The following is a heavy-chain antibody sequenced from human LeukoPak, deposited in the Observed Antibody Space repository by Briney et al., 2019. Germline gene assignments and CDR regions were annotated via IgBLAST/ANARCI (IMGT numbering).Heavy chain of an antibody. J-gene: IGHJ3*02. CDR2: INQHGSEK. Sequence: GGSLRLSCAASGDTFGRYWMSWVRQAPGKGLEWVANINQHGSEKYYGACVKGRFTISRDNAKNSLYLQMNSLRAEDTAVYYCARDSFNSGQALGIEGSGWYSAFDIWGQGTMVTVSS. CDR3: ARDSFNSGQALGIEGSGWYSAFDI. V-gene: IGHV3-7*03. CDR1: GDTFGRYW. D-gene: IGHD6-19*01.